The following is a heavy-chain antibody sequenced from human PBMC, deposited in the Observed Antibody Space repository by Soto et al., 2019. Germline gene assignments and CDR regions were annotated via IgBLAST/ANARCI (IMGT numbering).Heavy chain of an antibody. CDR1: GFTFTRYS. J-gene: IGHJ6*02. D-gene: IGHD2-2*03. CDR2: ISSSSTTM. CDR3: ARPHLDRPTFYGMDV. Sequence: EVQLVESGGGLVKPGGSLRLSCAASGFTFTRYSMNWVRQAPGKGLEWVSSISSSSTTMNYADSVKGRFTISRDNANNALYLQMNSLRDEDTAVYYCARPHLDRPTFYGMDVWGQGTTVTVSS. V-gene: IGHV3-21*06.